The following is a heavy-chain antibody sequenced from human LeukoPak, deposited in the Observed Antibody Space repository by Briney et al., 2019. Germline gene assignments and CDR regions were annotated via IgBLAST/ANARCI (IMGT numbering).Heavy chain of an antibody. J-gene: IGHJ4*02. D-gene: IGHD6-13*01. CDR1: GFTVSSNY. CDR3: ASGAAGTATAFDY. V-gene: IGHV3-53*01. CDR2: IYSGGST. Sequence: PGGSLGLSCAASGFTVSSNYMSWVRQAPGKGLEWVSVIYSGGSTYYADSVKGRFTISRDNSKNTLYLQMNSLRAEDTAVYYCASGAAGTATAFDYWGQGTLVTVSS.